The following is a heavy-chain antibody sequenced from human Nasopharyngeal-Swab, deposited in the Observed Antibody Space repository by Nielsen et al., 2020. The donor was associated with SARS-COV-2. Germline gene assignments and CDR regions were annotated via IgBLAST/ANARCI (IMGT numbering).Heavy chain of an antibody. CDR3: VRDESGDYLGLPFDS. Sequence: SETLSLTCSVSGASISNRTYYWGWIRQSPEKGLQWIGTVFYTGTYYNPSLQSRVTISVDTSKNQFSLKLTSVTAADTAVYYCVRDESGDYLGLPFDSWGPGTLVTAS. J-gene: IGHJ4*02. CDR1: GASISNRTYY. D-gene: IGHD4-17*01. V-gene: IGHV4-39*07. CDR2: VFYTGT.